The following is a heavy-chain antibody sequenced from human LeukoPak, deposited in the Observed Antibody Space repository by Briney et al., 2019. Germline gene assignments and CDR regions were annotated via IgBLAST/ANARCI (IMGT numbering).Heavy chain of an antibody. CDR3: ARQITMVRGVTPTRWFDP. CDR2: IYYSGST. D-gene: IGHD3-10*01. V-gene: IGHV4-59*05. CDR1: GGSISSYY. J-gene: IGHJ5*02. Sequence: PSETLSLTCTVPGGSISSYYWSWIRQPPGKGLEWIGSIYYSGSTYYNPSLKSRVTISVDTSKNQFSLKLSSVTAADTAVYYCARQITMVRGVTPTRWFDPWGQGTLVTVSS.